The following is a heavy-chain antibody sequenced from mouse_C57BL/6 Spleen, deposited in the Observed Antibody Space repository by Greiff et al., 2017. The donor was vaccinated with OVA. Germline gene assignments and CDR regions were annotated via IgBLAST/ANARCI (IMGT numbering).Heavy chain of an antibody. D-gene: IGHD2-4*01. CDR1: GFTFSSYA. CDR2: ISSGGDYI. V-gene: IGHV5-9-1*02. J-gene: IGHJ3*01. CDR3: TRGDYDAEAWCAY. Sequence: EVMLVESGEGLVKPGGSLKLSCAASGFTFSSYAMSWVRQTPEKRLEWVAYISSGGDYIYYAYTVQGRFTISRDNARNTLYLQMSSLKAEDTAMYYCTRGDYDAEAWCAYWGQGTLVTVAA.